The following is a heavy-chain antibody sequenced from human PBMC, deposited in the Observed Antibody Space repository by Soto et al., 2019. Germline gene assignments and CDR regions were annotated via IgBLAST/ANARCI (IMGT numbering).Heavy chain of an antibody. J-gene: IGHJ6*02. Sequence: QVQLVESGGGVVQPGRSLRLSCAASGFTFSNYGMHWVRQAPGKGLEWVAGIWCDGSNKYYADSVKGRFTISRDNSKNTLYLQMNRLRAEDTAVYYCASEYCRGGSCYYYGMDVWGQGTTVTVSS. V-gene: IGHV3-33*01. CDR1: GFTFSNYG. CDR3: ASEYCRGGSCYYYGMDV. D-gene: IGHD2-15*01. CDR2: IWCDGSNK.